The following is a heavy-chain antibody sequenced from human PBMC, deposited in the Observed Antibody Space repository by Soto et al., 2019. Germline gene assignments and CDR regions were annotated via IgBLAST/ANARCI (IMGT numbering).Heavy chain of an antibody. V-gene: IGHV3-33*01. Sequence: QVQLVESGGGVVQPGRSLRLSCAVSGFSLNIYGMHWVRQGPGKGLEWVAVIWYDGVTKNYADSVKGRFTISRDKSKNTVYLQMDSLKVEDTAVYYCARDVDRTSHLNWFYPWCQGVMVTVSS. CDR1: GFSLNIYG. CDR3: ARDVDRTSHLNWFYP. J-gene: IGHJ5*02. D-gene: IGHD5-12*01. CDR2: IWYDGVTK.